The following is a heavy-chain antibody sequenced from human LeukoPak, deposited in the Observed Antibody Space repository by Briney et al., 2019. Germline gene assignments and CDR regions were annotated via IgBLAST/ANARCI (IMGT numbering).Heavy chain of an antibody. J-gene: IGHJ4*02. V-gene: IGHV3-30*18. CDR3: AKSVYDSSGYFDY. CDR2: ISYDGSNK. Sequence: GGSLRLSCAASGFTFSSYGMHWVRQAPGKGLVWVAVISYDGSNKYYADSVKGRFTISGDNSKNTLYLQMNSLRAEDTAVYYCAKSVYDSSGYFDYWGQGTLVTVSS. D-gene: IGHD3-22*01. CDR1: GFTFSSYG.